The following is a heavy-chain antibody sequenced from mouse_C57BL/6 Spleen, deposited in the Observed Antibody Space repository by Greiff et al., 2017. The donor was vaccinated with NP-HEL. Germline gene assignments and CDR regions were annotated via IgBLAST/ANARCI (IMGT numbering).Heavy chain of an antibody. Sequence: QVQLKQSGAELVKPGASVKISCKASGYAFSSYWMNWVKQRPGKGLEWIGQIYPGDGDTNYNGKFKGKATLTADKSSSTAYMQLSSLTSEDSAVSFCARSGYYVSSSSFGYWGQGTTLTVSS. V-gene: IGHV1-80*01. CDR2: IYPGDGDT. CDR3: ARSGYYVSSSSFGY. D-gene: IGHD1-1*01. CDR1: GYAFSSYW. J-gene: IGHJ2*01.